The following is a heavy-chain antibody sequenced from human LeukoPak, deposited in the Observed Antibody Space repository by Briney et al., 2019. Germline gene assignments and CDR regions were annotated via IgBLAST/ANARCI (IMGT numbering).Heavy chain of an antibody. V-gene: IGHV1-2*02. Sequence: GASVKVSCKASGYSLTGYYIHWVRQAPGQGLEWMGWINPNSGGTNYAQKFQGRVTMTRDTSISTVYMELSRLRSDDTAVYYCASSITMIVVVTPAPNFDYWGQGTLVTVSS. CDR1: GYSLTGYY. D-gene: IGHD3-22*01. CDR2: INPNSGGT. J-gene: IGHJ4*02. CDR3: ASSITMIVVVTPAPNFDY.